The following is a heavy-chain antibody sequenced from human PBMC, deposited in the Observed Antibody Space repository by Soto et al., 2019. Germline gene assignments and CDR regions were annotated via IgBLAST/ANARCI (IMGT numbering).Heavy chain of an antibody. CDR1: GAALTSGNYY. CDR3: ARLRIATNNYKWFDP. CDR2: IYGTGAV. Sequence: QVRLQESGPGLVKPSETLSLTCSVSGAALTSGNYYWSWIRQVPGKGLEWIGHIYGTGAVDYNPSRRDRITISQDTSERQFSLNLRLVTAADTAVYYCARLRIATNNYKWFDPWGQGTLVTVSS. J-gene: IGHJ5*02. V-gene: IGHV4-31*03. D-gene: IGHD2-21*01.